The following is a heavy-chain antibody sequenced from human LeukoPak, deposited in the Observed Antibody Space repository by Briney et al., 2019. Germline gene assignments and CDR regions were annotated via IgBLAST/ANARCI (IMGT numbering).Heavy chain of an antibody. V-gene: IGHV3-48*03. J-gene: IGHJ5*02. CDR2: ISSSGRTI. D-gene: IGHD6-13*01. CDR1: GHPFSSYE. Sequence: QPGVSLSLSCAASGHPFSSYEKNWLRQARGKGREWVSYISSSGRTIYCVGSVKIRFIICRVQAQNLLSLQQNSIRAHGTVVYYGARARGYSRARPWFDPWGQGTLVTVSS. CDR3: ARARGYSRARPWFDP.